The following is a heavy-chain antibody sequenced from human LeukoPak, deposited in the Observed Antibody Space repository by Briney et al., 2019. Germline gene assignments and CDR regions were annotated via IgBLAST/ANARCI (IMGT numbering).Heavy chain of an antibody. CDR2: IYHSGST. Sequence: SETLSLTCTVSGGSISSYYWSWIRQPPGKGLEWIGSIYHSGSTYYNPSLKSRVTISVDTSKNQFSLKLSSVTAADTAVYYCARDTVTNLGPFDPWGQGTLVTVSS. J-gene: IGHJ5*02. V-gene: IGHV4-38-2*02. D-gene: IGHD4-17*01. CDR1: GGSISSYY. CDR3: ARDTVTNLGPFDP.